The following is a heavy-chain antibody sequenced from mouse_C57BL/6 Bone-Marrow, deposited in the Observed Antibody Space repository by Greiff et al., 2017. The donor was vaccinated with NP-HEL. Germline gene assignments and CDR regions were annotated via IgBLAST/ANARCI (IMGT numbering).Heavy chain of an antibody. Sequence: EVQVVESGGGLVQPGGSLKLSCAASGFTFSDYYMYWVRQTPEKRLEWVAYISNGGGSTYYLDTVKGRFTISRDNAKNTLYLQMSRLKSEDTAMYYCARLLLEDYAMDYWGQGTSVTVSS. CDR2: ISNGGGST. V-gene: IGHV5-12*01. D-gene: IGHD2-1*01. CDR1: GFTFSDYY. J-gene: IGHJ4*01. CDR3: ARLLLEDYAMDY.